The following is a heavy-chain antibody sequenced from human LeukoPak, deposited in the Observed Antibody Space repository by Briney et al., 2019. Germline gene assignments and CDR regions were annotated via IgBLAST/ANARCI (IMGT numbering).Heavy chain of an antibody. Sequence: GGSLRLSCAASGFTVSSNYMSWVRQAPGKGLEWVSVIYSGGSTYYADSVKGRFTISRDNSKNTLYLQMNSLRAEDTAVYYCARDAYGAPDAFDIWGQGTMVTVSS. CDR2: IYSGGST. D-gene: IGHD3-10*01. V-gene: IGHV3-53*01. CDR1: GFTVSSNY. CDR3: ARDAYGAPDAFDI. J-gene: IGHJ3*02.